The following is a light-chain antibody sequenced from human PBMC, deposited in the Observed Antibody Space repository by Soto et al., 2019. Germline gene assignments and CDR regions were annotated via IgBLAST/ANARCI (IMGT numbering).Light chain of an antibody. CDR3: QQXXXXXYT. V-gene: IGKV4-1*01. CDR2: WAS. J-gene: IGKJ2*01. Sequence: DIVMTQSPDSLAVSLGERATINCKSSQSVLHSSNNKNYLAWYQQKPGQPPKLLIYWASTRESGVPDRFSGXXSGTDFTLTXXXXXXXDVAVYYCQQXXXXXYTFGQ. CDR1: QSVLHSSNNKNY.